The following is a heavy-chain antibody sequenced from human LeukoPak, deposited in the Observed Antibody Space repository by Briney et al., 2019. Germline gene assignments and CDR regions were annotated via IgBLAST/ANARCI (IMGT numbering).Heavy chain of an antibody. CDR1: GGSFSGYY. CDR2: ISHSGNS. J-gene: IGHJ6*03. Sequence: SETLSITCAVYGGSFSGYYWSWIRQPPGKGLEWIGEISHSGNSNYNPSLKSRVTISVDTSKNQFSLRLSSLTAADAALYYCARGLNYSDTTGYYPAYMDVWGRGTTVTVSS. CDR3: ARGLNYSDTTGYYPAYMDV. V-gene: IGHV4-34*01. D-gene: IGHD3-22*01.